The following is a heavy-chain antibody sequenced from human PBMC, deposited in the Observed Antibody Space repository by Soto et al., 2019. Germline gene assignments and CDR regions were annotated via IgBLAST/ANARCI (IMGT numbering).Heavy chain of an antibody. J-gene: IGHJ6*01. Sequence: ASVKVSCKASGYTFTSYAMHWVRQAPGQRLEWMGWINAGNGNTKYSQKFQGRVTITRDTSASTAYMELSSLRSEDTAVYYCSRAQPRSIEDVMDFWGQGTTVTVSS. CDR2: INAGNGNT. V-gene: IGHV1-3*01. CDR3: SRAQPRSIEDVMDF. CDR1: GYTFTSYA. D-gene: IGHD6-6*01.